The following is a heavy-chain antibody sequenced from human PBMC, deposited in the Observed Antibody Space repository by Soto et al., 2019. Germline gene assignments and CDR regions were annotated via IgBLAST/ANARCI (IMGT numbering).Heavy chain of an antibody. CDR1: GGAFSDYY. CDR2: INHSGTT. V-gene: IGHV4-34*01. J-gene: IGHJ4*02. D-gene: IGHD3-9*01. CDR3: ARKPIYHFFSGYYSVDY. Sequence: QVQLRQWGAGLLKPSETLSLTYAVFGGAFSDYYWTWIRQPPGKGLEWIGEINHSGTTSYNPSLKSRLNITVDTSNNQFSLKLSSVTAADPGVYYCARKPIYHFFSGYYSVDYWGQGTLVTVSS.